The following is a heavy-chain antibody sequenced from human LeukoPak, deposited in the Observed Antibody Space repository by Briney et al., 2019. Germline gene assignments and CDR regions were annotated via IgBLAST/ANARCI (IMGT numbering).Heavy chain of an antibody. CDR1: GGTFRSYA. D-gene: IGHD2-8*01. J-gene: IGHJ4*02. Sequence: GASVKVSCKASGGTFRSYAICRVRQAPGQGLEWMGGIIPILGTASYERKFQGRVTIATDQSTSTAYMELSSLRSEDTAVYYCARGPRCLEYQASYYFDYWGQGTLVTVSS. CDR2: IIPILGTA. CDR3: ARGPRCLEYQASYYFDY. V-gene: IGHV1-69*05.